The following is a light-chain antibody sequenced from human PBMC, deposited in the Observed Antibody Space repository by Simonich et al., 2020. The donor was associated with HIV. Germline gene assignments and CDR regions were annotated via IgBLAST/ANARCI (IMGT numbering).Light chain of an antibody. V-gene: IGLV6-57*03. CDR3: QSYDISNHWV. Sequence: NFMLTPPHSVSESPGKTVTISCTRSSGSIASNYVQWYQQRPGSAPTTVIYEDNQSPSGVPDRFSGSIDSSSNSASLTISGLKTEDEADYYCQSYDISNHWVFGGGTKLTVL. CDR1: SGSIASNY. J-gene: IGLJ3*02. CDR2: EDN.